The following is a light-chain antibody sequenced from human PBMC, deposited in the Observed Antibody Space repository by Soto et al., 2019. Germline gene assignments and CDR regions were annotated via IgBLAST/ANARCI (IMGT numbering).Light chain of an antibody. V-gene: IGKV1-39*01. CDR3: QQSYSTLFT. Sequence: DIQMTQSPSSLSASVGDRVTITCRASQTIIRYLNWYQQKPGRAPNLLIYAASSLQSGVPSRFSGSGSGTEVTLTNSSLQPEDFATYYCQQSYSTLFTFGPGTKVEIK. CDR1: QTIIRY. J-gene: IGKJ3*01. CDR2: AAS.